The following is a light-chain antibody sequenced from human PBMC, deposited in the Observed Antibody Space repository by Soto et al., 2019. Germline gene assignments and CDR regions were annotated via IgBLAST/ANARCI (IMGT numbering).Light chain of an antibody. CDR3: QQHGNSPWT. Sequence: EIVLTQSPGTLSLSPGEVATLSCRASQSVSTTYLAWYQQKPGQSPRLLIYGASSRATGIPDRFSVNGSGTDFTLTVSRLEPEDCAGYYCQQHGNSPWTFGQWTKG. CDR2: GAS. V-gene: IGKV3-20*01. J-gene: IGKJ1*01. CDR1: QSVSTTY.